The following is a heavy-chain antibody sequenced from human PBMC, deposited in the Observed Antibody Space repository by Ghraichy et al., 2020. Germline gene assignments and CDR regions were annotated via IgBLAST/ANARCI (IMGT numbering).Heavy chain of an antibody. Sequence: SETLSLTCTVSGGSISSGDYYWSWIRQPPGKGLEWIGYIYYSGSTYYNPSLKSRVTISVDTSKNQFSLKLSSVTAADTAVYYCARGGQQLVFGLRVRRPDAFDIWGQGTMVTVSS. J-gene: IGHJ3*02. CDR3: ARGGQQLVFGLRVRRPDAFDI. CDR2: IYYSGST. V-gene: IGHV4-30-4*01. CDR1: GGSISSGDYY. D-gene: IGHD6-13*01.